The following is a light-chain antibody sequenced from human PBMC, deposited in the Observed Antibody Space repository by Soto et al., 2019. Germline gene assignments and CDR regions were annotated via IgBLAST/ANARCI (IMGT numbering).Light chain of an antibody. CDR3: QQYRYLSWT. CDR1: QSVSSN. V-gene: IGKV3-15*01. CDR2: GAS. Sequence: EPLLTQSPATRAVSPGKGATGCCRASQSVSSNLAWYQQKPGQAPRLVIYGASTRATGIPARFSGSGPGTAFTLSISTLEPDDSAVPNCQQYRYLSWTFGQGTKVDI. J-gene: IGKJ1*01.